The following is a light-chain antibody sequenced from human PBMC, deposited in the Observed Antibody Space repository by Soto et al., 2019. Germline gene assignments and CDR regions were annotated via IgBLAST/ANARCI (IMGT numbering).Light chain of an antibody. CDR1: QSVSTS. J-gene: IGKJ1*01. CDR3: QVRDVWPT. V-gene: IGKV3-11*01. CDR2: DAS. Sequence: IVLTQSPATLSLSPGERAALSCRASQSVSTSLAWYQHKPGQAPRPIIYDASKRAPGIPARFSGSGSGTDFTLTISSPEPEDFAVYYCQVRDVWPTFGQGTKVEIK.